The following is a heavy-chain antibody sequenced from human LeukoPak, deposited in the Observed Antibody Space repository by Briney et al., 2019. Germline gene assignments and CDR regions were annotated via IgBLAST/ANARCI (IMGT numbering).Heavy chain of an antibody. V-gene: IGHV3-23*01. D-gene: IGHD3-22*01. Sequence: GGSLRLSCAASGFTFSSYAMTWVRQVPGKGLEWVSAISGSGGTTHYADSVKGRFTISRDNSKNTLSLQMNSLRAEDTAVYYCAKDGYYESSGYSYFDYWGQGTLVTAS. CDR2: ISGSGGTT. CDR3: AKDGYYESSGYSYFDY. J-gene: IGHJ4*02. CDR1: GFTFSSYA.